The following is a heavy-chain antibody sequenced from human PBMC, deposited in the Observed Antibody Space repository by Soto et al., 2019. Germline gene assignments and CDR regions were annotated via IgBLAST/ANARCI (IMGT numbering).Heavy chain of an antibody. V-gene: IGHV4-30-4*01. CDR2: VHYSGNA. D-gene: IGHD3-16*01. Sequence: SETLSLTCTVSGGSIRSCDYYWSWIHQTPERGLEWFGYVHYSGNAFYNPSLKSRATISLDTSRNQFSLNLSSVTAADSAVYYCASVTFGGIVLAHWGQGALVTVSS. CDR3: ASVTFGGIVLAH. CDR1: GGSIRSCDYY. J-gene: IGHJ1*01.